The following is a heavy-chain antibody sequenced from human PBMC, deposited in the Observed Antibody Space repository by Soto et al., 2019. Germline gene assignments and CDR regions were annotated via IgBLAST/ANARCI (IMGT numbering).Heavy chain of an antibody. Sequence: ASVEVSCKASGYTFTSYGLSWVRQDPGQGLEWMGWISAYNGNTNYAQKLQGRVTMTTDTSTSTAYMELGSLRSDDTAVYYCARLTQTYDILTGYSPGPYYFDYWGQGTLVTVSS. J-gene: IGHJ4*02. V-gene: IGHV1-18*01. D-gene: IGHD3-9*01. CDR1: GYTFTSYG. CDR3: ARLTQTYDILTGYSPGPYYFDY. CDR2: ISAYNGNT.